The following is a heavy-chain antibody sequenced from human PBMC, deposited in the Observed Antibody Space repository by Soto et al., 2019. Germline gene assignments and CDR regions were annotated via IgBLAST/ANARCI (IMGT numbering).Heavy chain of an antibody. J-gene: IGHJ4*02. CDR2: IKQDGSEK. V-gene: IGHV3-7*01. CDR1: GFTFSSYW. CDR3: ARVRITMIVVVIRYFDY. Sequence: GASLKISCAASGFTFSSYWMSWVRQAPGKGLEWVANIKQDGSEKYYVDSVKGRFTISRDNAKNSLYLQMNSLRAEDTAVYYCARVRITMIVVVIRYFDYWGQGTLVTVSS. D-gene: IGHD3-22*01.